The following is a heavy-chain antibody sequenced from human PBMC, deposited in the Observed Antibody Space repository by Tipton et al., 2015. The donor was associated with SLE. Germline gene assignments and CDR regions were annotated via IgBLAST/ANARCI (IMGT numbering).Heavy chain of an antibody. CDR1: GGSFSGYY. Sequence: TLSLTCAVYGGSFSGYYWSWIRQPPGKGLEWIGEINHSGSTNYNPSLKSLVTISVDTSKNQFTLKLSSVTAADTAVYYCARKARSGYHYYWGQGTLVIVSS. CDR2: INHSGST. V-gene: IGHV4-34*01. J-gene: IGHJ4*02. D-gene: IGHD3-3*01. CDR3: ARKARSGYHYY.